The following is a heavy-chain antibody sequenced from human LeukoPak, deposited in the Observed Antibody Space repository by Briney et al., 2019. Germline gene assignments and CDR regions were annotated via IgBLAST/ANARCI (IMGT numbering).Heavy chain of an antibody. CDR3: VRYCNGGSCYRAAFDV. D-gene: IGHD2-15*01. Sequence: GGSLRLSCAASGFTFSSSAMSWVRQAPGKGLEWVAAISDTGRLSYCADSVNGRFTISRDNSKNTLYLQMNSLRAEDTAVYYCVRYCNGGSCYRAAFDVWGPGTTVTVSS. CDR1: GFTFSSSA. V-gene: IGHV3-23*01. CDR2: ISDTGRLS. J-gene: IGHJ3*01.